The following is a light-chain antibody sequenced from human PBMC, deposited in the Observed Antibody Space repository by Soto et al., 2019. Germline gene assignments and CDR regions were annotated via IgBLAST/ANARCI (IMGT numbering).Light chain of an antibody. CDR2: EVS. CDR3: SSYSTTSSPHVL. J-gene: IGLJ2*01. CDR1: SSDVGRYNY. Sequence: QSVLTQPASVSGSPGQSITISCTGTSSDVGRYNYVSWYQQHPGKAPKVMIYEVSYRPSGVSSRFSGSKSGNTASLTISGLQAEDEADFYCSSYSTTSSPHVLFGGGTQLTVL. V-gene: IGLV2-14*01.